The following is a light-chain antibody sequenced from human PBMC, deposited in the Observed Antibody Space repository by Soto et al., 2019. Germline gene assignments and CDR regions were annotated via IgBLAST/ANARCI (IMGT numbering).Light chain of an antibody. J-gene: IGKJ2*01. Sequence: DIQMTQSPSYLSASVGDRVTITCQASQDISNYLNRYQQKPGKAPKLLIYDASNLETGVPSRFSGSGSGTDFTFTISSLQPEDIATYYCQQYDNLPLGQGTKLEIK. CDR2: DAS. V-gene: IGKV1-33*01. CDR1: QDISNY. CDR3: QQYDNLP.